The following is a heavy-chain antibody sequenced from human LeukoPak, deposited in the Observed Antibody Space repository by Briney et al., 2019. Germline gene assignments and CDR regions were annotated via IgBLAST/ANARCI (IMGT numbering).Heavy chain of an antibody. Sequence: GGSLRLSCAASGFTISSYEMNWVRQAPGKGLEWVSYISSSGSTIYYADSVKGRFTISRDNAKNSLYLQMNSLRAEATAVYYCARGPNYYDILTGYRGYWGQGTLVTVSS. V-gene: IGHV3-48*03. CDR3: ARGPNYYDILTGYRGY. D-gene: IGHD3-9*01. J-gene: IGHJ4*02. CDR1: GFTISSYE. CDR2: ISSSGSTI.